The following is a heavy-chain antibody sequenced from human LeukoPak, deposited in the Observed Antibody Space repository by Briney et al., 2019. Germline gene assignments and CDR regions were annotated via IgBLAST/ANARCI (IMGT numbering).Heavy chain of an antibody. CDR3: ARDPTSGYDFGGDHYYFDY. CDR1: GGTFSSYA. J-gene: IGHJ4*02. D-gene: IGHD5-12*01. CDR2: IIPIFGTA. V-gene: IGHV1-69*13. Sequence: GASVKVSCKASGGTFSSYAISWVRQAPGQGLEWMGGIIPIFGTANYAQKFQGRVTITADESTSTAYMELRSLRSDDTAVYYCARDPTSGYDFGGDHYYFDYWGQGTLVTVSS.